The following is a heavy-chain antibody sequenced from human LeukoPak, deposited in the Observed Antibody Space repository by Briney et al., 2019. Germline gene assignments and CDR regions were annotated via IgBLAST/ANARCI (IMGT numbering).Heavy chain of an antibody. Sequence: PGGSLRLSCAASGFTFSSNWMHWVRHAPGKGLVWVSLINSDGSSTSYADSVKGRFTISRDNAKNTLYLQMNSLRAEDTAVYYCARDQAHSFDIWGQGTMVTVSS. V-gene: IGHV3-74*01. CDR2: INSDGSST. CDR3: ARDQAHSFDI. CDR1: GFTFSSNW. J-gene: IGHJ3*02.